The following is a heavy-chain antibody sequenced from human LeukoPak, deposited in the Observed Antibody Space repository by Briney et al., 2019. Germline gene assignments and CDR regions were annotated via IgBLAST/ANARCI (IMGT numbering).Heavy chain of an antibody. J-gene: IGHJ4*02. CDR3: ARDSGSGYNDY. CDR2: ISAGNGNT. Sequence: ASVKVSCKASGYTFTSYAIHWVRQAPGQRLEWMGWISAGNGNTKYSQNFQGRVTFISNTSATTAFMELSGLRSEDAAVYYCARDSGSGYNDYWGQGTLVTVSS. V-gene: IGHV1-3*01. CDR1: GYTFTSYA. D-gene: IGHD1-1*01.